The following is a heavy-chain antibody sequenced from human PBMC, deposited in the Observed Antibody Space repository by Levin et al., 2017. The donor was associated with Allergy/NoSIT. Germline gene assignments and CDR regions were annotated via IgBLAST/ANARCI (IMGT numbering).Heavy chain of an antibody. D-gene: IGHD5-12*01. CDR1: EFTFSSYW. CDR2: IKEDGSAK. Sequence: GESLKISCAASEFTFSSYWMSWVRQAPGKGLEWVAKIKEDGSAKYYMDSVRGRFTISRDNCEHSLYLQMNSLRAEDTALYYCARGGFGVGIWGQGAMVTVSS. V-gene: IGHV3-7*04. J-gene: IGHJ3*02. CDR3: ARGGFGVGI.